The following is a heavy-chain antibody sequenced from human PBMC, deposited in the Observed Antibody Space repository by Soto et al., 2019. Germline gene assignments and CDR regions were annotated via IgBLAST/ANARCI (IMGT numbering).Heavy chain of an antibody. CDR2: IYPYDSDT. CDR3: ARHAAAYDSSGYTH. V-gene: IGHV5-51*01. CDR1: GYSFTNYW. Sequence: PGESLKISCKGSGYSFTNYWIAWVRQMPGKGLEWMGIIYPYDSDTTYSPSFQGQITISADKSISTAYLQWSSLKASDTAMYYCARHAAAYDSSGYTHWGQGTLVTVSS. D-gene: IGHD3-22*01. J-gene: IGHJ4*02.